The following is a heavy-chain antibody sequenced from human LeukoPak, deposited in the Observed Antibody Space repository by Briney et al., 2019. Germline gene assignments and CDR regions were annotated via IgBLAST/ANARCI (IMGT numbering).Heavy chain of an antibody. J-gene: IGHJ4*02. D-gene: IGHD6-13*01. Sequence: ASVKVSCKASGYTFTSYDISWVRQATGQGLEWMGWMNPNSGNTGYAQKFQGRVTMTRNTSISTAYMELSSLRSEDTAVYYCARFAPPVDRGAAAGFDYWGQGTLVTVSS. CDR3: ARFAPPVDRGAAAGFDY. CDR1: GYTFTSYD. V-gene: IGHV1-8*01. CDR2: MNPNSGNT.